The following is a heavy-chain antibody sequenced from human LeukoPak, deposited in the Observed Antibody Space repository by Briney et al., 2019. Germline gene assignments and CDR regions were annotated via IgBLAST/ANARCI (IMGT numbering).Heavy chain of an antibody. CDR2: IYYSGRT. D-gene: IGHD6-19*01. Sequence: SETLSLTCTVSGGSISSSSYYWGWIRQPPGKGLEWIGSIYYSGRTYYNPSLKSQVTISVATSKNQFSLKLSSVTAADTAVDYCASDSSGWYNQGYWYFDLWGRGTLVTVSS. V-gene: IGHV4-39*01. CDR1: GGSISSSSYY. CDR3: ASDSSGWYNQGYWYFDL. J-gene: IGHJ2*01.